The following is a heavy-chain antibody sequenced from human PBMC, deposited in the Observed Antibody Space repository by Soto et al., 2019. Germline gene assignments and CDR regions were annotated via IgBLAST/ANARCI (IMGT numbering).Heavy chain of an antibody. V-gene: IGHV3-21*01. CDR1: GFAFRSYN. CDR2: ISSGSSNI. CDR3: ASATVVAATFDF. Sequence: PGGSLRLSCAASGFAFRSYNMNWFRRAPGKGLEWVASISSGSSNIYYADSVKGRFTISRDNAKNSLFLQMDSLRAEDSAVYYCASATVVAATFDFWGQGTLVTVSS. D-gene: IGHD2-15*01. J-gene: IGHJ4*02.